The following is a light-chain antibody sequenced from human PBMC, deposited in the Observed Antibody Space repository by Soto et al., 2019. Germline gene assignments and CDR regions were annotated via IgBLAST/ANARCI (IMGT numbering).Light chain of an antibody. CDR3: SSYTSSYTYV. CDR2: EVT. J-gene: IGLJ1*01. CDR1: SSDDGGYEY. V-gene: IGLV2-14*01. Sequence: QSALTQPASVSGSPGQSITFSCTGTSSDDGGYEYVSWYQQHPGRAPKLMIYEVTNRPSGVSNRFSGSKSGNTASLTISGLQAEDEADYYCSSYTSSYTYVFGTGTKLTVL.